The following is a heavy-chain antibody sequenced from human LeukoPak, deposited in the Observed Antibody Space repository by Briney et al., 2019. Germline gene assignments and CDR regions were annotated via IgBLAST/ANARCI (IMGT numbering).Heavy chain of an antibody. CDR3: AKDIFRRGYSYGYGAFDI. Sequence: SLRPSCAASGFTFDDYAMHWVRQAPGKGLEWVSGISWNSGSIGYADSVKGRFTISRDNAKNSLYLQMNSLRAEDMALYYCAKDIFRRGYSYGYGAFDIWGQGTMVTVSS. CDR1: GFTFDDYA. V-gene: IGHV3-9*03. CDR2: ISWNSGSI. D-gene: IGHD5-18*01. J-gene: IGHJ3*02.